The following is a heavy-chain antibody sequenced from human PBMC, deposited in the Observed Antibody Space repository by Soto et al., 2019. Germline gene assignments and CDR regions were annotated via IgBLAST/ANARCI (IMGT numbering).Heavy chain of an antibody. Sequence: GGSLRLSCAASGFPFNNAWINWVRQVPGKGLEWVGRVKSKADGGSGDYAAPVKGRFVASRDDSKDIVYLQMNSLKIEDTGVYYCTTDSRTTLPEIRFDYWGQGTLVTVSS. CDR2: VKSKADGGSG. D-gene: IGHD1-26*01. J-gene: IGHJ4*02. CDR1: GFPFNNAW. V-gene: IGHV3-15*07. CDR3: TTDSRTTLPEIRFDY.